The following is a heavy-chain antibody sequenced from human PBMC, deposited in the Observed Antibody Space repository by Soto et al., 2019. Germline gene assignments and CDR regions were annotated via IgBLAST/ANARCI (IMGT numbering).Heavy chain of an antibody. J-gene: IGHJ4*02. V-gene: IGHV1-18*01. D-gene: IGHD3-22*01. CDR2: ISAYNGNT. CDR1: GYTFTSYG. CDR3: AREVYYYDSSGYYLGV. Sequence: GASVKVSCXASGYTFTSYGFSWVRQAPGQGLEWMGWISAYNGNTNYAQKLQGRVTMTTDTSTSTAYMELRSLRSDDTAVYYCAREVYYYDSSGYYLGVWGQGTLVTVSS.